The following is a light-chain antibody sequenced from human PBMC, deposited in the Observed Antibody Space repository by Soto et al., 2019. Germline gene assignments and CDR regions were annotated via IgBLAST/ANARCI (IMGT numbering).Light chain of an antibody. V-gene: IGKV3-20*01. J-gene: IGKJ1*01. CDR2: GAS. CDR3: QQCGISTWP. CDR1: QPVSSSY. Sequence: EIVLTQSPGILSLSPGERATLSCRASQPVSSSYLAWYQQKPGQAPRPLIYGASTRATGIPDRFSGSGSGTDFTRTISRLEPEDFAVYYCQQCGISTWPFGQGTKVDIK.